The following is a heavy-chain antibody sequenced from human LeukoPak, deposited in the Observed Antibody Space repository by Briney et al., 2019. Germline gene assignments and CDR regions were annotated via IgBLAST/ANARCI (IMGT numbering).Heavy chain of an antibody. D-gene: IGHD3-10*01. CDR1: GFTFYDYA. V-gene: IGHV3-9*01. CDR2: ISWTSGSI. Sequence: GGSLRLSCAASGFTFYDYAMHWVRPAPGKGVEWVSGISWTSGSIAYADSVKGRFSISRDNAKNSLYLQMNSLRAEGTAVYYCAKEYYYGPGSYFWDYWGQGTLVTVSS. CDR3: AKEYYYGPGSYFWDY. J-gene: IGHJ4*02.